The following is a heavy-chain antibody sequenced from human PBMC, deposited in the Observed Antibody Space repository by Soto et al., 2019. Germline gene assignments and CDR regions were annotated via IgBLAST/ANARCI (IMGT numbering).Heavy chain of an antibody. CDR1: GFTFSSYG. Sequence: GGSLRLSCAASGFTFSSYGMHWVRQAPGKGLEWVAVIWYDGSNKYYADSVKGRFTISRDNSKNTLYLQMNSLRAEDTAVYYCARGDYYGSGSYYIVGAFDIWGQGTMVTVSS. CDR3: ARGDYYGSGSYYIVGAFDI. D-gene: IGHD3-10*01. CDR2: IWYDGSNK. J-gene: IGHJ3*02. V-gene: IGHV3-33*01.